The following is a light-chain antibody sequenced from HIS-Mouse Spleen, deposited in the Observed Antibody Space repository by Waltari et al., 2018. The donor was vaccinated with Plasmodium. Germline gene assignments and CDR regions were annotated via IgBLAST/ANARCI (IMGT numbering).Light chain of an antibody. CDR3: QQYNSYSPYT. CDR2: KAS. J-gene: IGKJ2*01. Sequence: DIQMTRSPSTLSASVGDRVTITCRASQSISSWLAWYQQKPGKAPKLLIYKASSLESGVPSRFSSSGSGTEFTLTISSLQPDDFATYYCQQYNSYSPYTFGQGTKLEIK. CDR1: QSISSW. V-gene: IGKV1-5*03.